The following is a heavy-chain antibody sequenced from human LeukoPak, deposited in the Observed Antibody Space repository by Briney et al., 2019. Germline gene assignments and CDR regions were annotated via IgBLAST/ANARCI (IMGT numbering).Heavy chain of an antibody. V-gene: IGHV3-30*01. D-gene: IGHD6-13*01. CDR1: GFTFSSYA. CDR3: ARAGGYSSSWSLFDY. Sequence: GGSLRLSCAASGFTFSSYAMHWVRQAPGKGLEWVAVISYDGSNKYYADSVKGRFTISRDNSKNTLYLQMNSLRAEDTAVYYCARAGGYSSSWSLFDYWGQGTLVTVSS. CDR2: ISYDGSNK. J-gene: IGHJ4*02.